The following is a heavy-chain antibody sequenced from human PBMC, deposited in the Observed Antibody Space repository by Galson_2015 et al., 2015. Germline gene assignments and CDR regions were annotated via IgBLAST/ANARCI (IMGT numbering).Heavy chain of an antibody. D-gene: IGHD3-10*01. CDR2: ISGTGGSR. V-gene: IGHV3-23*01. Sequence: SLRLSCAAYGFAFNSYALSWVRPAPGKGLEWVSGISGTGGSRWYADSVKGRFTISRDTSKNTLYLQLNSLRAEDTAVYFCAKEAYFDGSGSYFLDYYYYYYIDVWGTGTTVTVSS. CDR3: AKEAYFDGSGSYFLDYYYYYYIDV. CDR1: GFAFNSYA. J-gene: IGHJ6*03.